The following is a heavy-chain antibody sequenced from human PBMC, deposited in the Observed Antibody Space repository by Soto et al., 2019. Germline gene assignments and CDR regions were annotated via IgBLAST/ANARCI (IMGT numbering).Heavy chain of an antibody. CDR3: ATRCLLVSKICNAFDI. J-gene: IGHJ3*02. CDR2: FDPEDGET. D-gene: IGHD6-6*01. Sequence: ASVEVSCKXSGYTLTELSMHWVRQAPGKGLEWMGGFDPEDGETIYAQKFQGRVTMTEDTSTDTAYMELSSPRSEDTAVYYCATRCLLVSKICNAFDIWGQGTMVTVSS. V-gene: IGHV1-24*01. CDR1: GYTLTELS.